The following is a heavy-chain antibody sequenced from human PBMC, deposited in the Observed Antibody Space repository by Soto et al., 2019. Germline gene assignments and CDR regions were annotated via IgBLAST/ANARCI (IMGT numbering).Heavy chain of an antibody. CDR3: SRGILV. CDR1: GGSINSGGYC. CDR2: ISYGGST. J-gene: IGHJ4*02. D-gene: IGHD5-18*01. V-gene: IGHV4-31*01. Sequence: QVQLQESGPGLVKPSQTLSLTCTVSGGSINSGGYCWSWIRQHPGKGLDWIGCISYGGSTSYNPSLKSPVTRSVDKSKMQFSLKLASVTAADTAVYCCSRGILVWGQGALITVSS.